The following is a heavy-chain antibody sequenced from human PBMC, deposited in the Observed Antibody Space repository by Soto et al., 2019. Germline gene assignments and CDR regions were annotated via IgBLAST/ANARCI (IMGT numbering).Heavy chain of an antibody. CDR2: IGTAGDT. Sequence: LRLSCAASGFTFSSYDMHWVRQATGKGLEWVSAIGTAGDTYYPGSVKGRFTISRENAKNSLYLQMNSLRAGDTAVYYCARAPPARLYYGMDVWGQGTTVTVSS. CDR3: ARAPPARLYYGMDV. J-gene: IGHJ6*02. CDR1: GFTFSSYD. V-gene: IGHV3-13*01.